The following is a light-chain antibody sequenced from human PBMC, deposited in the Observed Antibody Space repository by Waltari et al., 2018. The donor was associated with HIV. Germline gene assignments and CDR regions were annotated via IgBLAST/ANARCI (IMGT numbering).Light chain of an antibody. CDR1: SSNIGADYH. CDR2: GNT. V-gene: IGLV1-40*01. J-gene: IGLJ3*02. CDR3: QSYDSSLSAWV. Sequence: QSVLTQPPSLSGAPGQTVTISCTGTSSNIGADYHVHWYQQLPGTAPKLLIYGNTIRPSGVPDRFSGSKSGTSASLAITGFQADDEADYYCQSYDSSLSAWVFGGGTKLTVL.